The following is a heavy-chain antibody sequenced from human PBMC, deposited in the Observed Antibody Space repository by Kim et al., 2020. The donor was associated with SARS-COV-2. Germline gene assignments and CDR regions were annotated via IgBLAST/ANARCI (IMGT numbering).Heavy chain of an antibody. CDR2: IQQDGSEK. CDR3: ARDKIVGATHFDY. D-gene: IGHD1-26*01. CDR1: GFTFTSYW. Sequence: GGSLRLSCAASGFTFTSYWMSWVRQAPGKGLEWVANIQQDGSEKNYVDSVKGRFTISRDNAKNSLYLEMNSLRAEDTAVYYCARDKIVGATHFDYWGQGTLVNVSS. V-gene: IGHV3-7*03. J-gene: IGHJ4*02.